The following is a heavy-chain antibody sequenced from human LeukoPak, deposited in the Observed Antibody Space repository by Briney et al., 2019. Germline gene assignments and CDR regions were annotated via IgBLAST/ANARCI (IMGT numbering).Heavy chain of an antibody. J-gene: IGHJ5*02. CDR3: ATRERYCSSTSCYEWFDP. CDR2: ISDSGSSA. Sequence: PGGSLRLSCAASGFTFSSYAMSWVRQAPGEGLEWVSAISDSGSSAYYADSVKGRFTIFRDNSKNKLYLQMNSLRAEDTAVYYCATRERYCSSTSCYEWFDPWGQGTLVTVSS. CDR1: GFTFSSYA. D-gene: IGHD2-2*01. V-gene: IGHV3-23*01.